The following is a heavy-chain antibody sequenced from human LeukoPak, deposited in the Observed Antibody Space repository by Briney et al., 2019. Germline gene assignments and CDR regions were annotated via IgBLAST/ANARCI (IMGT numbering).Heavy chain of an antibody. V-gene: IGHV3-30*18. CDR3: AKALPGVAAAGIPFIDY. D-gene: IGHD6-13*01. CDR2: MSYNGNYE. CDR1: GFTFSDYG. Sequence: GGSLRLSCAVSGFTFSDYGMHWVRQAPGKGLEWVAVMSYNGNYEYYADSVKGRFTISRDDSKNTLYLQMNSLRGEDTALYYCAKALPGVAAAGIPFIDYWGRGTLVTVSS. J-gene: IGHJ4*02.